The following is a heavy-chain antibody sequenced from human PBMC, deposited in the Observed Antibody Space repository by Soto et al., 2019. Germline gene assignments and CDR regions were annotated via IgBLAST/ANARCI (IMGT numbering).Heavy chain of an antibody. D-gene: IGHD6-13*01. Sequence: EVQLVESGGGLVQPGGSLRLSCAASGFTVSSNYMSWVRQAPGKGLEWVSVIYSGGSTYYADSVKGRFTISRDNSKNTLYLQMYILRAEDTAVYYCASIQLGSSSPIDYCGQGTLVTVSS. CDR1: GFTVSSNY. CDR3: ASIQLGSSSPIDY. V-gene: IGHV3-66*01. J-gene: IGHJ4*02. CDR2: IYSGGST.